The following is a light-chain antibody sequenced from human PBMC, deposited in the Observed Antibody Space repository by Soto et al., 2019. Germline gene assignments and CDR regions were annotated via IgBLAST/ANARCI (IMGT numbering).Light chain of an antibody. CDR1: QDISSA. J-gene: IGKJ5*01. CDR2: DAS. CDR3: QHFNNYPT. Sequence: GDRVTITCRASQDISSALAWYQQKPGKAPKLLMNDASSLESGVPSRFSGSGSGEDFTLTISSLQPEDFATYYCQHFNNYPTFGQGTRLEI. V-gene: IGKV1D-13*01.